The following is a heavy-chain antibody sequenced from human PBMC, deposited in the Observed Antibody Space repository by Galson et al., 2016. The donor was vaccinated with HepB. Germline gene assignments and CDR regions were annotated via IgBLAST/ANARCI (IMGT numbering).Heavy chain of an antibody. J-gene: IGHJ5*02. CDR1: GYIFTTNA. D-gene: IGHD2-21*02. CDR2: VSAAHGDT. Sequence: SVKVSCKASGYIFTTNAVHWVRQAPGQRLEWMGWVSAAHGDTKSSPKFQGRVTFTRDTSATTAYMELSGLRFGDTAVYYCVRAVTGSADWFDPWGQGTLVSVSS. V-gene: IGHV1-3*01. CDR3: VRAVTGSADWFDP.